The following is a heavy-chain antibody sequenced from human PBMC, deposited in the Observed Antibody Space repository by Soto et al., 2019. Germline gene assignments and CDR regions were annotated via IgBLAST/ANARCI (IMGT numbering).Heavy chain of an antibody. Sequence: EVQLLESGGGLKQPGESLRLSCAASGFSFSSYAMSWVRQAPGKGLEWVSGIRDSGGNTYYADSVKGRFTISRDNSKNTVYLQMNSLRAEDTDVYYCAKSGGFSGYDWRGYYYYGMDVWGQGTTVTVSS. CDR3: AKSGGFSGYDWRGYYYYGMDV. D-gene: IGHD5-12*01. J-gene: IGHJ6*02. CDR2: IRDSGGNT. V-gene: IGHV3-23*01. CDR1: GFSFSSYA.